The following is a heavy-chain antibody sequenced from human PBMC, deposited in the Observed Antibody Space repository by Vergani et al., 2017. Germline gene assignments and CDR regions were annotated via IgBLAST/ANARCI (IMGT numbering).Heavy chain of an antibody. D-gene: IGHD6-19*01. CDR2: ISGSGGST. CDR3: AKVRMIRLAVAGPFDY. Sequence: EVQLLESGGGLVQPGGSLRLSCAASGFTFSSYAMSWVRQAPGKGLEWVSAISGSGGSTYYADSVKGRFTISRDNSKNTLYLQMNSLRAEDTAVYYCAKVRMIRLAVAGPFDYWGQGTLVTVSS. CDR1: GFTFSSYA. V-gene: IGHV3-23*01. J-gene: IGHJ4*02.